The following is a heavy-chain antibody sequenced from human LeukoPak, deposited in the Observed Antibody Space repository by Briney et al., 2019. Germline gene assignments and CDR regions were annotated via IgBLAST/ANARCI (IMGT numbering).Heavy chain of an antibody. V-gene: IGHV4-39*01. J-gene: IGHJ5*02. D-gene: IGHD2-8*01. CDR1: GGSISSSSYY. CDR2: ICYSGST. Sequence: KPSETLSLTCTVSGGSISSSSYYWGWIRQPPGKGLEWIGSICYSGSTYYNPSLKSRVTISVDTSKNQFSLKLSSVTAADTAVYYCARHLLVPRRSKYNWFDPWGQGTLVTVSS. CDR3: ARHLLVPRRSKYNWFDP.